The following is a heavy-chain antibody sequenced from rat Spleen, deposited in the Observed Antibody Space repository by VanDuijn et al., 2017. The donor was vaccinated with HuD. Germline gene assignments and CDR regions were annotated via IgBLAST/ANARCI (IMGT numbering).Heavy chain of an antibody. CDR3: ARDGYWFAY. V-gene: IGHV2-30*01. D-gene: IGHD1-12*03. CDR2: IWTGGST. CDR1: GFSLSSYG. Sequence: QVHLKESGPGLVQPSQTLSLTCTVSGFSLSSYGVIWVRQPTGKGLEWMGVIWTGGSTDYNSSLKSRLSISRDTSKSQVFLKMSSLKTEDTATYYCARDGYWFAYWGQGTLVTVSS. J-gene: IGHJ3*01.